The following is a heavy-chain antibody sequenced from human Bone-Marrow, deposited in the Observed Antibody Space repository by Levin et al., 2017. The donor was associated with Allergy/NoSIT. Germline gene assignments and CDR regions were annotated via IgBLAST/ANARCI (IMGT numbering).Heavy chain of an antibody. J-gene: IGHJ2*01. V-gene: IGHV3-7*04. CDR1: GFTFSSYW. CDR3: ARDPGSSSWYGYFDL. Sequence: ASVKVSCAASGFTFSSYWMSWVRQAPGKGLEWVANIKQDGSEKYYVDSVKGRFTISRDNAKNSLYLQMNSLRAEDTAVYYCARDPGSSSWYGYFDLWGRGTLVTVSS. D-gene: IGHD6-13*01. CDR2: IKQDGSEK.